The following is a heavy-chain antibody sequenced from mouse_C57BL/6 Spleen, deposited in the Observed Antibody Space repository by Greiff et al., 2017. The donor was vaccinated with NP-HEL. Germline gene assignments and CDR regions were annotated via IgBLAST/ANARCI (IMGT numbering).Heavy chain of an antibody. D-gene: IGHD1-1*01. CDR3: TRSLSYYYGSSYEGFYYAMDY. J-gene: IGHJ4*01. CDR1: GYTFTDYE. Sequence: QVQLQQSGAELVRPGASVTLSCKASGYTFTDYEMHWVKQTPVHGLEWIGAIDPETGGTAYNQKFKGKAILTADKSSSTAYMELRSLTSEDSAVYYCTRSLSYYYGSSYEGFYYAMDYWGQGTSVTVSS. CDR2: IDPETGGT. V-gene: IGHV1-15*01.